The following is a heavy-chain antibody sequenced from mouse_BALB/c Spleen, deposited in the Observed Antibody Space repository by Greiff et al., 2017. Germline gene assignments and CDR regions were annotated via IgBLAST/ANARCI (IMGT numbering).Heavy chain of an antibody. CDR3: ARRDDYYAMDY. V-gene: IGHV1-20*02. CDR1: GYSFTGYF. Sequence: EVQLQQSGPELVKPGASVKISCKASGYSFTGYFMNWVMQSHGKSLEWIGRINPYNGDTFYNQKFKGKATLTVDKSSSTAHMELRSLASEDSAVYYCARRDDYYAMDYWGQGTSVTVSS. CDR2: INPYNGDT. J-gene: IGHJ4*01.